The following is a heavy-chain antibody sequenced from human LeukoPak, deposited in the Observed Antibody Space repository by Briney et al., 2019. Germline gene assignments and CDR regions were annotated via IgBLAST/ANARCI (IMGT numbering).Heavy chain of an antibody. CDR1: GGSLSSSNW. V-gene: IGHV4-4*02. Sequence: PSGTLSLTCALSGGSLSSSNWWSWVRQPPGKGLEWIGEIYHSGNTNYNPSLKSPVTISVDKSKNQFSLKLSSVTAADTAVSYCAGALWFGEYIFDYWGQGTLVTVSS. CDR2: IYHSGNT. CDR3: AGALWFGEYIFDY. D-gene: IGHD3-10*01. J-gene: IGHJ4*02.